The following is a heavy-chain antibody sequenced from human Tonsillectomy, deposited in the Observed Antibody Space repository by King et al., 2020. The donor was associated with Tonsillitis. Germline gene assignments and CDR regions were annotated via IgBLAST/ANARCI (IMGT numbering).Heavy chain of an antibody. CDR2: ISSSGSTI. CDR3: SGSPYYYDISGLTLLDAMDV. V-gene: IGHV3-11*01. Sequence: VQLVESGGDLVKPGGSLRLSCAASGFTFSDYYMTWIRQAPGKGLEWVSYISSSGSTIYYADSVKGRFTISRDNAKNSLYLQMNSLRAEETAVYYCSGSPYYYDISGLTLLDAMDVWGQGTTVTVSS. J-gene: IGHJ6*02. CDR1: GFTFSDYY. D-gene: IGHD3-22*01.